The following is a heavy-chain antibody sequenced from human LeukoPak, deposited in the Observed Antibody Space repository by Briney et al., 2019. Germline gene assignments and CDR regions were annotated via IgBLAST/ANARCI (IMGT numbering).Heavy chain of an antibody. CDR1: GYIFTDYY. V-gene: IGHV1-2*02. J-gene: IGHJ4*02. CDR2: INTSNGGT. D-gene: IGHD4-23*01. CDR3: ARDGNLDYSGNLFDY. Sequence: ASVKVSCKASGYIFTDYYVHWVRQAPGQGLEWMGWINTSNGGTKHAQKFQGSVAMTRDTSINTAFLNLRRLRSDDTAVYFCARDGNLDYSGNLFDYWGQGTLVTVSS.